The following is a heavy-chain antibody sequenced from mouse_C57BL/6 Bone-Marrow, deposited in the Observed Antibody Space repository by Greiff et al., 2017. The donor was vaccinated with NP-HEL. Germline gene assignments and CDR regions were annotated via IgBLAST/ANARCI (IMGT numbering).Heavy chain of an antibody. CDR2: INYDGSST. V-gene: IGHV5-16*01. Sequence: EVKVVESEGGLVQPGSSMKLSCTASGFTFSDYYMAWVRQVPEKGLEWVANINYDGSSTYYLDSLKSRFIISRDNAKNILYLQMSSLKSEDTATYYCARDPSITTVVANWYFDVWGTGTTVTVSS. D-gene: IGHD1-1*01. J-gene: IGHJ1*03. CDR3: ARDPSITTVVANWYFDV. CDR1: GFTFSDYY.